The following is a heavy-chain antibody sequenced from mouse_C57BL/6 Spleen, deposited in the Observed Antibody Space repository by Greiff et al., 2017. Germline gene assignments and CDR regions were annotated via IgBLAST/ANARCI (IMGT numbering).Heavy chain of an antibody. Sequence: EVMLVESGGDLVKPGGSLKLSCAASGFTFSSYGMSWVRQTPDKRLEWVATISSGGSYTYYPDSVKGRVTISRDNAKNTLYLQMSSLESEDTAMYVCARRGEGVFDYWGQGTTLTVSS. J-gene: IGHJ2*01. CDR1: GFTFSSYG. CDR3: ARRGEGVFDY. CDR2: ISSGGSYT. V-gene: IGHV5-6*01.